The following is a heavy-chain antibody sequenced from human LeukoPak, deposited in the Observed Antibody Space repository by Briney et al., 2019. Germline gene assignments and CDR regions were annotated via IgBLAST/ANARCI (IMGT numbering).Heavy chain of an antibody. J-gene: IGHJ6*03. Sequence: SETLSLTCAVYGGSFSGYYWSWIRQPPGKGLEWIGEINHSGSTNYNPSLKSRVTISVDTSKNQFSLKLSSVTAADTAVYYCAIRRRGYSSSSRVGYMDVWGQGTSVTVSS. CDR3: AIRRRGYSSSSRVGYMDV. V-gene: IGHV4-34*01. CDR2: INHSGST. D-gene: IGHD6-6*01. CDR1: GGSFSGYY.